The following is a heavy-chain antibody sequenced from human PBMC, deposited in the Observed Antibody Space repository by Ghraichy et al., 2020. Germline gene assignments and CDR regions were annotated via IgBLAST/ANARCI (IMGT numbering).Heavy chain of an antibody. Sequence: GGSLRLSCAASGFTFDDYAMHWVRQAPGKGLEWVSGISWNSGSIGYADSVKGRFTISRDNAKNSLYLQMNSLRAEDTALYYCAKGLARATVTTPNWFDPWGQGTLVTVSS. CDR1: GFTFDDYA. CDR2: ISWNSGSI. CDR3: AKGLARATVTTPNWFDP. V-gene: IGHV3-9*01. J-gene: IGHJ5*02. D-gene: IGHD4-17*01.